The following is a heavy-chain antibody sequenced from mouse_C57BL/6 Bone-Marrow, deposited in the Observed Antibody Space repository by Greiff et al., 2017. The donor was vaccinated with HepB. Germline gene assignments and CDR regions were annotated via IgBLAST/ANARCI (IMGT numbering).Heavy chain of an antibody. D-gene: IGHD1-1*01. Sequence: QVQLQQSGAELVRPGTSVKMSCKASGYTFTNYWIGWAKQRPGHGLEWIGDIYPGGGYTNYNEKFKGKATLTADKSSSTAYMQFSSLTYEDSAIYYCARGGDFYYYGSSYFAYWGQGTLVTVSA. CDR2: IYPGGGYT. V-gene: IGHV1-63*01. J-gene: IGHJ3*01. CDR3: ARGGDFYYYGSSYFAY. CDR1: GYTFTNYW.